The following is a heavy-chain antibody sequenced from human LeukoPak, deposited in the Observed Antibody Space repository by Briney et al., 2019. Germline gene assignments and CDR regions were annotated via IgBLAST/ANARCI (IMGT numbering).Heavy chain of an antibody. Sequence: ASVKVSCKASGYTFTGYYMHWVRQAPGQGLEWMGWINPNSGGTNYAQKFQGRVTMTRDTSISTAYMELSRLRSDDTAVYYCATATGGPGIAAAAPMDVWGEGTTVTVSS. CDR3: ATATGGPGIAAAAPMDV. V-gene: IGHV1-2*02. CDR1: GYTFTGYY. D-gene: IGHD6-13*01. J-gene: IGHJ6*03. CDR2: INPNSGGT.